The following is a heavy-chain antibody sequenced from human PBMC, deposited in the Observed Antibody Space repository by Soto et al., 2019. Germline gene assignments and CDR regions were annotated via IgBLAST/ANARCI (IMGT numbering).Heavy chain of an antibody. V-gene: IGHV4-34*01. CDR1: GVSFNDYY. CDR3: ARGRKQLVLAYYDYYGMHV. J-gene: IGHJ6*01. CDR2: INHSGST. Sequence: SETLSLTCAVYGVSFNDYYWSCIRDPPGKWLEWIGEINHSGSTNYNPSLKSRVTISVDMSKNQFSLKLNSMTAADTAVYYCARGRKQLVLAYYDYYGMHVWGQGPTVNVS. D-gene: IGHD6-13*01.